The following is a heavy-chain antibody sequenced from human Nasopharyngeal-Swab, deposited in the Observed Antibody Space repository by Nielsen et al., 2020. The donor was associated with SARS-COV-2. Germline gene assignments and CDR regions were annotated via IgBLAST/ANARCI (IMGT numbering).Heavy chain of an antibody. D-gene: IGHD3-16*01. CDR3: ARAFGGGYYYGMDV. CDR1: GSTFSSYA. J-gene: IGHJ6*02. CDR2: ISYDGSNK. Sequence: SLKISCAASGSTFSSYAMHWVRQAPGKGLEWVAVISYDGSNKYYADSVKGRFTISRDNSKNTLYLQMNSLRAEDTAVYYCARAFGGGYYYGMDVWGQGTTVTVSS. V-gene: IGHV3-30*04.